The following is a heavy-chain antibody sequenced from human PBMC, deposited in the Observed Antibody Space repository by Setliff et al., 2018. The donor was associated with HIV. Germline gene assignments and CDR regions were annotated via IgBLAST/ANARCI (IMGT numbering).Heavy chain of an antibody. D-gene: IGHD3-22*01. CDR3: ARVRLTMIMMVDYFDQ. CDR2: IYHSGST. CDR1: GGSISTYY. V-gene: IGHV4-59*12. Sequence: SETLSLTSTVSGGSISTYYWSWIRQPPGKGLEWIGYIYHSGSTSYNPSLKSRVTISVDRYKKQFYLKLSSVTAADTAIYYCARVRLTMIMMVDYFDQWGQGTLVTVSS. J-gene: IGHJ4*02.